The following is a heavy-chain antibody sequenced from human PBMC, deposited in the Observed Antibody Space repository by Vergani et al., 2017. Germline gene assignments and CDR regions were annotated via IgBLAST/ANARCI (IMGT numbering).Heavy chain of an antibody. CDR1: GYTFTSYG. V-gene: IGHV1-18*01. Sequence: QVQLVQSGAEVKKPGASVKVSCKASGYTFTSYGISWVRQDPGQRLEWMGWISDYNGNTNYAQKLQGRVTMTKDTSPGTAYMELRSLRSDDTAVYYCARWRQNCSGGSCHSHFDYWGQGTLVTVSS. J-gene: IGHJ4*02. D-gene: IGHD2-15*01. CDR3: ARWRQNCSGGSCHSHFDY. CDR2: ISDYNGNT.